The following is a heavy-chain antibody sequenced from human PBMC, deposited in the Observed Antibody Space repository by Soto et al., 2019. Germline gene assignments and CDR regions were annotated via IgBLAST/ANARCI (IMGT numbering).Heavy chain of an antibody. J-gene: IGHJ3*02. CDR1: EFSVSTNY. V-gene: IGHV3-66*01. Sequence: GGSLRLSCTASEFSVSTNYMSWVRQAPGKGLEWVSVIYSGGTTYYADSVKGRFTISRDNSKNTLYLQMNSLRAEDTAVYYCARVGGSGFNDAFDIWGQGTMVTVSS. D-gene: IGHD3-10*01. CDR3: ARVGGSGFNDAFDI. CDR2: IYSGGTT.